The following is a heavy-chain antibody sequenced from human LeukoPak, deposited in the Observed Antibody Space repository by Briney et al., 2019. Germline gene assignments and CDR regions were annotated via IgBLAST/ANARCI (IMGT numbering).Heavy chain of an antibody. CDR3: AKDLRPVTTSDAFDI. Sequence: GGSLRLSCAASGFTFSSYWMNWVRQAPGKGLVWVSRIASDGSSTTYADSVKGRFTISRDNSKNTLYLQMNSLRAEDTAVYYCAKDLRPVTTSDAFDIWGQGTMVTVSS. CDR2: IASDGSST. V-gene: IGHV3-74*01. J-gene: IGHJ3*02. CDR1: GFTFSSYW. D-gene: IGHD4-17*01.